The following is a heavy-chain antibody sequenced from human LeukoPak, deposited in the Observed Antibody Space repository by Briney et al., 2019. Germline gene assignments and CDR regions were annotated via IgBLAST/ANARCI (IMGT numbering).Heavy chain of an antibody. CDR1: GFTFSSYS. CDR2: ISSSSSTI. J-gene: IGHJ6*03. V-gene: IGHV3-48*01. Sequence: PGGSLRLSCAASGFTFSSYSMNWVRQAPGKGLEWVSYISSSSSTIYYADSVKGRFTISRDNAKNSLDLQMNSLRAEDTAVYCCARARGRTLWYSSGWYGPSIYYMDVWGKGTTVTVSS. CDR3: ARARGRTLWYSSGWYGPSIYYMDV. D-gene: IGHD6-19*01.